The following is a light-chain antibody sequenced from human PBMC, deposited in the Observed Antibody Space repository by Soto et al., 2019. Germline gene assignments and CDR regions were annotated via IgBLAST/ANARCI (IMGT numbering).Light chain of an antibody. J-gene: IGKJ5*01. V-gene: IGKV1-9*01. CDR3: QQYNSYPIT. CDR2: AAS. Sequence: IQLTHSPSSLSSSVVYIVTITFLASQGISSYLAWYQQKPGKAPKLPIYAASTLQSGVPSRFSGSGSGTEFTLTISSLQPDDFATYYCQQYNSYPITFGQGTRLEIK. CDR1: QGISSY.